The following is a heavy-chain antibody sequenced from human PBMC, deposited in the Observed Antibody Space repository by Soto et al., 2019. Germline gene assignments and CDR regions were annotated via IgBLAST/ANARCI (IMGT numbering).Heavy chain of an antibody. D-gene: IGHD1-26*01. CDR2: IYHSGST. Sequence: SETLSLTCAVSGGSISSGGYSWSWIRQPPGKGLEWIGYIYHSGSTYYNPSFKSRVTISVDTSKNQFSLKLNSVTAADTAVYYCAKDEVGAVYYYYYGMDVWGQGTTVTVSS. CDR1: GGSISSGGYS. J-gene: IGHJ6*02. V-gene: IGHV4-30-2*02. CDR3: AKDEVGAVYYYYYGMDV.